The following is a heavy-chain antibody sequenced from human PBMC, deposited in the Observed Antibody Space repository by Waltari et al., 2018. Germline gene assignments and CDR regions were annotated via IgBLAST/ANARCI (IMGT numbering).Heavy chain of an antibody. CDR3: ALDTGALWMDV. Sequence: QVQLVQSAAEVKKPGASVNISCTTSEYTFTSSYIHWVRQAPGQGLEWMGIINPSGGSTIYAQKFQGRVTMTRDTSTSTVYMELSSLRSEDTAVYYCALDTGALWMDVWGQGTTVTVSS. J-gene: IGHJ6*02. CDR2: INPSGGST. CDR1: EYTFTSSY. D-gene: IGHD2-21*01. V-gene: IGHV1-46*01.